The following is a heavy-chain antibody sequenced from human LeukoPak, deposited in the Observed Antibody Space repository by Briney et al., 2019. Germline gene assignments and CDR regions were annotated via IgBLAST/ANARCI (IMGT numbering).Heavy chain of an antibody. D-gene: IGHD1-26*01. J-gene: IGHJ4*02. CDR3: ARHSGIYRGGFDY. CDR2: IYSGGST. Sequence: PSETLSLTCTVSRGSVSSGTYYWSWVRQAPGKGLEWVSVIYSGGSTYYADSVKGRFTISRDNSKNTLFLQMNNLRAEDTAAYYCARHSGIYRGGFDYWGQGALVTVSS. CDR1: RGSVSSGTYY. V-gene: IGHV3-53*01.